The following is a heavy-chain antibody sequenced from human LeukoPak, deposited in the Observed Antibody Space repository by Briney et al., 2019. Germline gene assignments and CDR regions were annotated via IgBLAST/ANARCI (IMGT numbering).Heavy chain of an antibody. V-gene: IGHV3-23*01. Sequence: GGSLRLSCAASGFTFSNYGMNWVRQAAGKGLEWVSIITSGVGITYYADSVKRRFTITRDNSKNTLYLQRNSLRAEDTAVYYCAKDARRSSGLWFFDRWGQGSLVTVSS. D-gene: IGHD6-19*01. CDR1: GFTFSNYG. CDR3: AKDARRSSGLWFFDR. J-gene: IGHJ4*02. CDR2: ITSGVGIT.